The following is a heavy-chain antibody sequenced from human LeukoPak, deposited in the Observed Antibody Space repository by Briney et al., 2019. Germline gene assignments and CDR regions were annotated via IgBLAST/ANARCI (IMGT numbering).Heavy chain of an antibody. CDR1: GFTFTRYW. D-gene: IGHD3-9*01. Sequence: PGGSLRLSCATSGFTFTRYWMSWVRQAPGKGLEWVANINTDGSEIYYVDSVKGRFSISRDNFKNSLYLQMNSLRVEDTAVYYCGRDDWGPADYWGQGTLVTVSS. J-gene: IGHJ4*02. V-gene: IGHV3-7*01. CDR3: GRDDWGPADY. CDR2: INTDGSEI.